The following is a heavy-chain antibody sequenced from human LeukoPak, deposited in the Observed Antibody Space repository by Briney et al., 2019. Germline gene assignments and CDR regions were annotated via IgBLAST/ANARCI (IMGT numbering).Heavy chain of an antibody. V-gene: IGHV4-59*08. J-gene: IGHJ3*02. CDR3: ARARPMIGAFDI. D-gene: IGHD3-16*01. CDR1: GGSISSYY. CDR2: IYYSGST. Sequence: SETLSLTCTVSGGSISSYYWSWIRQPPGKGLEWIGYIYYSGSTNYNPSLKSRVAISVDTSRNQFSLNVTSVTAADTVVYYCARARPMIGAFDIWGQGTMVTVSA.